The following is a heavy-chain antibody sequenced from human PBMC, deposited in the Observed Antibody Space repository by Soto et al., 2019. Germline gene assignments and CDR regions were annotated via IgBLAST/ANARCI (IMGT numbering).Heavy chain of an antibody. Sequence: PSETLSLTCTVSGGSISRSTYYWGWIRQPPGKGLGGIGSIYYSGSTYYRPSLKSRVPISVDTSKNQFSLKLSSVTAADTAVYYCARQVPAAIRLGWFDPWGQG. J-gene: IGHJ5*02. V-gene: IGHV4-39*01. D-gene: IGHD2-2*02. CDR1: GGSISRSTYY. CDR3: ARQVPAAIRLGWFDP. CDR2: IYYSGST.